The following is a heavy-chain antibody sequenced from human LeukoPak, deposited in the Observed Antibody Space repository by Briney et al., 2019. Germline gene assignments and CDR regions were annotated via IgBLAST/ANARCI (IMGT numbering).Heavy chain of an antibody. CDR3: ARGDCSGGSCYLSLTTIDY. D-gene: IGHD2-15*01. V-gene: IGHV3-48*01. CDR1: GFTFSRYS. Sequence: GGSLRLSCAASGFTFSRYSMNWVRQAPGKGLEWLSYISSSSSTIYYADSVKGRFTISRDNAKNSLYLQMNSLRAEDTAVYYCARGDCSGGSCYLSLTTIDYWGQGTLVTVSS. CDR2: ISSSSSTI. J-gene: IGHJ4*02.